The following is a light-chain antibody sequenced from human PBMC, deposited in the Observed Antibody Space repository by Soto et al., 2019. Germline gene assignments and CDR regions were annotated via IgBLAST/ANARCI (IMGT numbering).Light chain of an antibody. Sequence: EIALTQSPGTLSLSPGERATLSCRASQGVSSSYLAWYQQKPGQPPRLLIYGASSRATGIPDRFSGSGSGTDFTLTITRLEPEDFAVYYCQHCRTSFGGGTKVEIK. CDR1: QGVSSSY. V-gene: IGKV3-20*01. CDR3: QHCRTS. CDR2: GAS. J-gene: IGKJ4*01.